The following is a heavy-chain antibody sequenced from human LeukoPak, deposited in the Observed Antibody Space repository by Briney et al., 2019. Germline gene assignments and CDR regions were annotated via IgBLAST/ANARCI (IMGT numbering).Heavy chain of an antibody. Sequence: PGGSLRLSCAASGFTFSSYGMHWVRQAPGKGLEWVAVISYDGSNKYYADSVKGRFTISRDNSKNTLYLQMNSLRAEDTAVYYCAKAQQWLVRGYYCYYMDVWGKGTTVTVSS. CDR1: GFTFSSYG. D-gene: IGHD6-19*01. V-gene: IGHV3-30*18. CDR2: ISYDGSNK. J-gene: IGHJ6*03. CDR3: AKAQQWLVRGYYCYYMDV.